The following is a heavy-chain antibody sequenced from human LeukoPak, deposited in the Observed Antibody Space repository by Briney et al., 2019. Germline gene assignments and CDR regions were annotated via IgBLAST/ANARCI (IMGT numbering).Heavy chain of an antibody. J-gene: IGHJ6*03. CDR2: ISGAGDNT. V-gene: IGHV3-23*01. Sequence: GGSLRLPCAASGFTFSSYAMSWVRQAPGKGLEWVSGISGAGDNTLYADSVKGRFTISRDNSKNTLYLEMNSLRAEDTAIYYCAKMKGHPLPKYYMDVWGKGPRSPSR. CDR1: GFTFSSYA. CDR3: AKMKGHPLPKYYMDV.